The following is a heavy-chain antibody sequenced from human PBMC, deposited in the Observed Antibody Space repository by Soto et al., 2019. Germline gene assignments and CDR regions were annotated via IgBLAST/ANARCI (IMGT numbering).Heavy chain of an antibody. J-gene: IGHJ4*02. CDR1: GGTFSSYA. V-gene: IGHV1-69*13. CDR3: ASNYYDSSGYRYYFDY. D-gene: IGHD3-22*01. CDR2: IIPIFGTA. Sequence: SVKVSCKASGGTFSSYAISWVRQAPGQGLEWMGGIIPIFGTANYAQKFQGRVTITADESTSTAYMELSSLRSEDTAVYYCASNYYDSSGYRYYFDYWGQGTLVTVSS.